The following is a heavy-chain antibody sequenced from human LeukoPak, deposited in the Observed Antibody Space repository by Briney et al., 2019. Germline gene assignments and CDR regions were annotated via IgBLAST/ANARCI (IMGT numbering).Heavy chain of an antibody. V-gene: IGHV4-34*01. J-gene: IGHJ6*03. D-gene: IGHD3-9*01. CDR3: ARTPLYDILTGYYIDYYYYYYMDV. CDR1: GGSFSGYY. CDR2: IYYSGST. Sequence: SETLSLTCAVYGGSFSGYYWGWIRQPPGKGLEWIGSIYYSGSTYYNPSLKSRVTISVDTSKNQFSLKLSSVTAADTAVYYCARTPLYDILTGYYIDYYYYYYMDVWGKGTTVTVSS.